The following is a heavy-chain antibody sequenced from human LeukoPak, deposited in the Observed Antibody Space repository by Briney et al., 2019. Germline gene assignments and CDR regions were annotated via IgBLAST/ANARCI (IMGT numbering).Heavy chain of an antibody. D-gene: IGHD3-3*01. J-gene: IGHJ4*02. CDR2: ISAYNGNT. CDR3: ARGGVTIFGVVTTIDY. Sequence: ALVKVSCKASGYTFTSYGISWVRQAPGQGLEWMGWISAYNGNTNYGQKLQGRVTMTTDTSTSTAYMELRSLRSDDTAVYYCARGGVTIFGVVTTIDYWGQGTLVTVSS. CDR1: GYTFTSYG. V-gene: IGHV1-18*01.